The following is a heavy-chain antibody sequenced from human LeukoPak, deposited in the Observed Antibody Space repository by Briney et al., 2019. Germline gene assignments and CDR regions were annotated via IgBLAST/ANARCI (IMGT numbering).Heavy chain of an antibody. CDR1: GFTFSSYG. D-gene: IGHD5-12*01. CDR2: IKSKTDGGTT. CDR3: TTMVATLGDYFDY. J-gene: IGHJ4*02. Sequence: GGSLRLSCAASGFTFSSYGMHWVRQAPGKGLEWVGRIKSKTDGGTTDYAAPVKGRFTISRDDSKNTLYLQMNSLKTEDTAVYYCTTMVATLGDYFDYWGQGTLVTVSS. V-gene: IGHV3-15*01.